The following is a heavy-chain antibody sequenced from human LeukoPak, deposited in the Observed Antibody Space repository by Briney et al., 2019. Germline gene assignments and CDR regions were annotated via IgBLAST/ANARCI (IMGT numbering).Heavy chain of an antibody. CDR1: GGSFSGYY. CDR2: INHSGST. Sequence: SETLSLTCAVYGGSFSGYYWSWIRQPPGKGLEWIGEINHSGSTNYNPSLKSRVTISVDTSKNQFSLKLSSVTAADTAVYYCARRTGVFYGSGSYYNVGRFDYWGQGTLVTVSS. CDR3: ARRTGVFYGSGSYYNVGRFDY. D-gene: IGHD3-10*01. V-gene: IGHV4-34*01. J-gene: IGHJ4*02.